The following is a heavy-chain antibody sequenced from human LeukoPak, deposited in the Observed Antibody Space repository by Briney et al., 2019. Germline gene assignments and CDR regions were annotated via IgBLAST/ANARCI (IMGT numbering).Heavy chain of an antibody. D-gene: IGHD1-26*01. Sequence: PSETLSLTCTVSGAFISGSGYYWGWIRQPPGKGLEWIGNIYDSGGTYYNASLQSRVTISIDTSKNQFSLRLSSVTAADTAMYYCAKSGGYGLIDYWGQGTLVTVSS. V-gene: IGHV4-39*01. CDR2: IYDSGGT. CDR1: GAFISGSGYY. CDR3: AKSGGYGLIDY. J-gene: IGHJ4*02.